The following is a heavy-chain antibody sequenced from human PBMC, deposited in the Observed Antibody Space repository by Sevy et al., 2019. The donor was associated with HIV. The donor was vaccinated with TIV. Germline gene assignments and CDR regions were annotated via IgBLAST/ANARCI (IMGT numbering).Heavy chain of an antibody. V-gene: IGHV3-21*01. CDR2: VSSSRDYI. CDR1: GFTFSSYS. CDR3: AKSWGSITAAGLDY. Sequence: GGSLRLSCVASGFTFSSYSRHWVRQAPGKGLEWVPSVSSSRDYIYYEDSMKGRFTISRDNAKNSLYLQMNSLRAEDTAVYYCAKSWGSITAAGLDYWGQGTLVTVSS. J-gene: IGHJ4*02. D-gene: IGHD6-13*01.